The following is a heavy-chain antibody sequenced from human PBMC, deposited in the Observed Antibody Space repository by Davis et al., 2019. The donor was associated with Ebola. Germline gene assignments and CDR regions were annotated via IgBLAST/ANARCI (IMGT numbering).Heavy chain of an antibody. CDR3: ARGNGLIIDYYYYGMDV. CDR2: THPNNFDT. V-gene: IGHV1-2*06. J-gene: IGHJ6*04. D-gene: IGHD2-8*01. CDR1: GYTFSDYF. Sequence: AASVKVSCKTSGYTFSDYFIHWVRQAPGQGLEWLGRTHPNNFDTNYAQKFQGRVTMTRDTSISTAYMELSRLRSDDTAVYYCARGNGLIIDYYYYGMDVWGKGTTVTVSS.